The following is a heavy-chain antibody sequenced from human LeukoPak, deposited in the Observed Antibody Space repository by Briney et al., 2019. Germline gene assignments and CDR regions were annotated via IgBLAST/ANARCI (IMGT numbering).Heavy chain of an antibody. CDR1: GFTFSSYW. CDR3: ARDKSYGDSSDY. V-gene: IGHV3-7*01. J-gene: IGHJ4*02. CDR2: IKQEGSEK. D-gene: IGHD4-17*01. Sequence: PGGSLRLSCAASGFTFSSYWMSWVRQAPGKGLEWVANIKQEGSEKYYVGSVKGRFTISRDNAKNSLYLQMNSLRAEDTAVYYCARDKSYGDSSDYWGQGTLVTVSS.